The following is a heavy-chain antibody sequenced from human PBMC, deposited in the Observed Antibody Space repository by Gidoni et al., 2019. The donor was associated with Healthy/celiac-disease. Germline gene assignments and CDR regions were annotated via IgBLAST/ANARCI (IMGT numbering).Heavy chain of an antibody. CDR2: ISGSGGST. Sequence: EVQLLESGGGLVQPGGSLRLSCAAPGFTFSSYAMSWVRQAPGKGLEWVSAISGSGGSTYYADSVKGRFTISRDNSKNTLYLQMNSLRAEDTAVYYCAKDGARIAAAGTFMLYYYYGMDVWGQGTTVTVSS. CDR1: GFTFSSYA. V-gene: IGHV3-23*01. CDR3: AKDGARIAAAGTFMLYYYYGMDV. D-gene: IGHD6-13*01. J-gene: IGHJ6*02.